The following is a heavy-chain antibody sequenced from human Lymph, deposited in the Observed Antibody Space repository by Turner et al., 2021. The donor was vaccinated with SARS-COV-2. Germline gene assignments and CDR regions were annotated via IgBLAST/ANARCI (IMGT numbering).Heavy chain of an antibody. CDR2: IHDSGST. Sequence: QVQLQESGPGLVKPSETLSLTCPVSGGSISSYYWSWIRQPPGTGLEWSGYIHDSGSTNYNPTLKSRVTISVDTSKIQFSLKLNSVTAADTSLYYCSRHGFSGWYGGGMDVWGQGTTVTVSS. D-gene: IGHD6-19*01. V-gene: IGHV4-59*08. J-gene: IGHJ6*02. CDR1: GGSISSYY. CDR3: SRHGFSGWYGGGMDV.